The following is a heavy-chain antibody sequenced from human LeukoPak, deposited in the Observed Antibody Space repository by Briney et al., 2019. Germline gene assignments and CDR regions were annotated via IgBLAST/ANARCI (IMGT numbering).Heavy chain of an antibody. CDR1: GFTFSSYA. V-gene: IGHV3-30*04. J-gene: IGHJ4*02. Sequence: GGSLRLSCAASGFTFSSYAMHWVRQAPGKGLEWVAVISYDGSNKYYADSVKGRFTISRDNSKNTLYLQMNSLRAEDTAVYYCARDLTGNVLDYWGQGTLVTVSS. D-gene: IGHD3-10*01. CDR2: ISYDGSNK. CDR3: ARDLTGNVLDY.